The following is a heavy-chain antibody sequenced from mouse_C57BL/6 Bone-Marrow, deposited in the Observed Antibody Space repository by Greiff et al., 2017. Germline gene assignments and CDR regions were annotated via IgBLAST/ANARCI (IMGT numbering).Heavy chain of an antibody. CDR2: IWSGGST. J-gene: IGHJ1*03. Sequence: VMLVESGPGLVQPSQSLSITCTVSGFSLTSYGVHWVRQSPGKGLEWLGVIWSGGSTDYNAAFISRLSISKDNSKSQVFLKMNSLQADDTAIYYCARIGDGSTWYVDVWGTGTTVTVSS. D-gene: IGHD1-1*01. CDR1: GFSLTSYG. CDR3: ARIGDGSTWYVDV. V-gene: IGHV2-2*01.